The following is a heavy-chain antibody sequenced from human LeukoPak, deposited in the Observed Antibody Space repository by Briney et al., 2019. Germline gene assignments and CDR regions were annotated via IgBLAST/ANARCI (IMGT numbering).Heavy chain of an antibody. CDR2: IYWHDER. Sequence: SGPTLVKPTQTLTLTCSFSGFSLTTEQEAVGWIRQPPGKALEWVALIYWHDERRYSPSLKSRLTITKDTSKNQVVFTMTDMDPVDTATYYCAHRRGGYFDYWGQGNLVTVSS. CDR1: GFSLTTEQEA. J-gene: IGHJ4*02. V-gene: IGHV2-5*01. D-gene: IGHD2-15*01. CDR3: AHRRGGYFDY.